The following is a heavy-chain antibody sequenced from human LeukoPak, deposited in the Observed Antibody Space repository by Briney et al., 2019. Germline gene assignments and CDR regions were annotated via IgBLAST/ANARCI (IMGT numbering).Heavy chain of an antibody. Sequence: SETLSLTCTVSGGSISSYYWSWIRQPAGKGLEWIGRIYTSGSTNYNPSLKSRVTMSVDTSKNQFSLKLSSVTAADTAVYYCARHPLLWFGELSSYLDYWGQGTLVTVSS. CDR3: ARHPLLWFGELSSYLDY. CDR2: IYTSGST. CDR1: GGSISSYY. J-gene: IGHJ4*02. D-gene: IGHD3-10*01. V-gene: IGHV4-4*07.